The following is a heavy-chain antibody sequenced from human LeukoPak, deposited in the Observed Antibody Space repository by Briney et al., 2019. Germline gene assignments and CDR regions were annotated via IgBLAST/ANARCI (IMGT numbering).Heavy chain of an antibody. CDR3: ARSEYYDSSGYYSW. Sequence: ASVKVSCKASGYTFTSYGISWVRQATGQGLEWMGWISAYNGNTNYAQKLQGRVTMTTDTSTSTAYMELRSLRSDDTAVYYCARSEYYDSSGYYSWWGQGTLVTVSS. CDR2: ISAYNGNT. V-gene: IGHV1-18*01. CDR1: GYTFTSYG. D-gene: IGHD3-22*01. J-gene: IGHJ4*02.